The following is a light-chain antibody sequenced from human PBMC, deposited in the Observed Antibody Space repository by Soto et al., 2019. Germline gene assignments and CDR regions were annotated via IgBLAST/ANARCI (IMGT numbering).Light chain of an antibody. CDR2: AAS. J-gene: IGKJ4*01. CDR3: QKYNSAPLT. CDR1: QDISHY. Sequence: DIQMTQSPSSLSPSVGDRVTITCRASQDISHYLAWYQQKPGKVPKLLIYAASTLQSGVPSRFSGSGSGTDFTLTISSLQPEDVATYYCQKYNSAPLTFGGGTKVEIK. V-gene: IGKV1-27*01.